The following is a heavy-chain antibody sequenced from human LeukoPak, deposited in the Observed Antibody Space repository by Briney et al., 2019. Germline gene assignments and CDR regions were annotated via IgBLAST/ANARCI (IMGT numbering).Heavy chain of an antibody. D-gene: IGHD5-24*01. J-gene: IGHJ3*02. CDR3: AKDKWRGNNSFGM. V-gene: IGHV3-30*04. CDR2: ISYDGSYT. Sequence: GRSLRLSCAASEFTFSNYAMHWVRQAPGKGLEWVAIISYDGSYTYYADSVKGRFTISRDNSKNTLYLQMNSLRAEDTAVYYCAKDKWRGNNSFGMWGQGTMVTVSS. CDR1: EFTFSNYA.